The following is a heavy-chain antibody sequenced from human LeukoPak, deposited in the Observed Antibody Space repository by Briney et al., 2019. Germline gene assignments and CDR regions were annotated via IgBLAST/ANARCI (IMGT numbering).Heavy chain of an antibody. J-gene: IGHJ4*02. CDR2: IYYSGST. CDR1: GGSISSYY. Sequence: SETLSLTCTVSGGSISSYYWSWIRQPPGKGLEWIGYIYYSGSTNYNPSPKSRVTISVDTSKNQFSLKLSSVTAADTAVYYCARMAMVTGLIDYWGQGTLVTVSS. CDR3: ARMAMVTGLIDY. V-gene: IGHV4-59*01. D-gene: IGHD5-18*01.